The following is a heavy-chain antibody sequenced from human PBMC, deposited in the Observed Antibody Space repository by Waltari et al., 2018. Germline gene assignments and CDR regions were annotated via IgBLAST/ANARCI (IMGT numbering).Heavy chain of an antibody. CDR2: IIPIFGTA. CDR1: AGTFSSYP. J-gene: IGHJ5*02. Sequence: QVQLVQSGAAVKTPGSSVKVPCKASAGTFSSYPLSWVRRAPGQGLEWMGGIIPIFGTANYAQKYQGRVTITADKSTSTAYMELSSLRSEDTAVYYCAREEYSSSGWFDPWGQGTLVTVSS. D-gene: IGHD6-6*01. CDR3: AREEYSSSGWFDP. V-gene: IGHV1-69*14.